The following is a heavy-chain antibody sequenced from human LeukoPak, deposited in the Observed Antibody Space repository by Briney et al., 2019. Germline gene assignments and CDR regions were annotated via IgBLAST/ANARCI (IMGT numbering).Heavy chain of an antibody. CDR2: IYYSGST. CDR3: ARTSAPFRSGSYKGEYYFDY. CDR1: GGSISSYY. V-gene: IGHV4-59*01. D-gene: IGHD3-10*01. Sequence: SETLSPTCTVSGGSISSYYWSWIRQPPGKGLEWIGYIYYSGSTNYNPSLKSRVTISVDTSKNQFSLKLSSVTAADTAVYYCARTSAPFRSGSYKGEYYFDYWGQGTLVTVSS. J-gene: IGHJ4*02.